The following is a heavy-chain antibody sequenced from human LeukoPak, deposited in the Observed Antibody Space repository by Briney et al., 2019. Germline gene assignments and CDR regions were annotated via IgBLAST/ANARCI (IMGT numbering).Heavy chain of an antibody. CDR3: VSGSYEGGYYGMDV. D-gene: IGHD1-26*01. Sequence: GGSLRLSCAASGFGFSSYTMNWVRQAPGKGLEWVSSISGSISSKLYAESVKGRFTISRDNAKNSLYLQMNILRAEDTAVYYCVSGSYEGGYYGMDVWGQGTTVTISS. J-gene: IGHJ6*02. CDR1: GFGFSSYT. CDR2: ISGSISSK. V-gene: IGHV3-21*01.